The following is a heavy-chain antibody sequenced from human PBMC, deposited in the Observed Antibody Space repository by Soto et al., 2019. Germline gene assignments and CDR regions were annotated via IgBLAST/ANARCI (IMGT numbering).Heavy chain of an antibody. J-gene: IGHJ6*02. V-gene: IGHV4-59*08. D-gene: IGHD3-10*01. Sequence: QVELQQSGPRLVKPSETLSLTCSVSSGPSSSHNWGWIRQSPGRGLEWIGYVYYTGGTSYNPSLRSRVTISADTSTNHISLTLSSVTAADTAVYYCLRQGIGHLHGLVYVWGQGTTVSVSS. CDR2: VYYTGGT. CDR1: SGPSSSHN. CDR3: LRQGIGHLHGLVYV.